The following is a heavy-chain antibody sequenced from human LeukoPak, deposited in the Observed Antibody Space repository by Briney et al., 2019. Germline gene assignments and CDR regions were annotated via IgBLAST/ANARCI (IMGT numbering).Heavy chain of an antibody. V-gene: IGHV4-59*01. CDR1: DGFTSCYY. J-gene: IGHJ5*02. D-gene: IGHD5-12*01. Sequence: AETKSLSCTAGDGFTSCYYRSWLQETRERGLEWVWYISNSGSTTYDPSLKSRVTMSVDTSKKQFSLKLNSVTAAETAVYYCAREDGGYDSGVWFDPWGQGPLVTVSS. CDR3: AREDGGYDSGVWFDP. CDR2: ISNSGST.